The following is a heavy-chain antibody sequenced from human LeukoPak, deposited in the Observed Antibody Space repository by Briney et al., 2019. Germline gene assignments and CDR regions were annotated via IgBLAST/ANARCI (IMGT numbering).Heavy chain of an antibody. CDR2: IIPIFGTA. Sequence: SVKVSCKASGGTFRSYAISWVRQAPGQGLEWMGRIIPIFGTANYAQKFQGRVTITADESTSTAYMELSSLRSEDTAVYYCAPNYSSGPVAFDIWGQGTMVTVSS. CDR3: APNYSSGPVAFDI. V-gene: IGHV1-69*13. J-gene: IGHJ3*02. D-gene: IGHD6-25*01. CDR1: GGTFRSYA.